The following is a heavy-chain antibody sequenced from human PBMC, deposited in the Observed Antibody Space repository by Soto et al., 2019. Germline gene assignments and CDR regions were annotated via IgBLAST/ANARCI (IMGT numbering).Heavy chain of an antibody. J-gene: IGHJ6*02. CDR1: GFGFNGYD. CDR2: ISTAGDT. CDR3: ARGGDRFDGMDV. Sequence: WGSLRLSCAASGFGFNGYDMHWVRQAPGKNLEWVAAISTAGDTYYLGSVKGRFTISREDAKNSLSLQMNSLRVGDTAVYYCARGGDRFDGMDVWGQGTTVTVSS. D-gene: IGHD3-16*01. V-gene: IGHV3-13*01.